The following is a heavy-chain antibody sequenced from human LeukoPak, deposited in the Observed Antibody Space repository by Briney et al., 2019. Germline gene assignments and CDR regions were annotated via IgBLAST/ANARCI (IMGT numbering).Heavy chain of an antibody. V-gene: IGHV1-46*01. CDR1: GDTFSSYY. CDR3: ARDKRLYSSGSYYFDY. D-gene: IGHD6-19*01. J-gene: IGHJ4*02. CDR2: INPSGGST. Sequence: ASVKVSCKASGDTFSSYYMHWVRQAPGQGLEWMGIINPSGGSTTYAQKFQGRVTMTRDTSTSTAYMELSRLRSDDTAVYYCARDKRLYSSGSYYFDYWGQGTLVTVSS.